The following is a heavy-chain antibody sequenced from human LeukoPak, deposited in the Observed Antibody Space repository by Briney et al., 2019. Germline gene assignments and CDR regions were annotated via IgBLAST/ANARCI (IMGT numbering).Heavy chain of an antibody. CDR1: GFSFTTYW. D-gene: IGHD3-10*01. CDR3: AKLAKYFYGSETFYFFEH. Sequence: PGGSLRLSCAAPGFSFTTYWMSWVRQAPGKGLEWVANINQDGTEKYYVDSVKGRFTISRDNGKNSLYLQMNSLRVEDTAVYYCAKLAKYFYGSETFYFFEHWGQGTPVTASS. V-gene: IGHV3-7*01. J-gene: IGHJ4*02. CDR2: INQDGTEK.